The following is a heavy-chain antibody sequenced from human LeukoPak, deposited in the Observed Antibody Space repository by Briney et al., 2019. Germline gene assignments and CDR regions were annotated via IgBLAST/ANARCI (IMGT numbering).Heavy chain of an antibody. V-gene: IGHV4-30-4*01. CDR1: GGSISSDDYY. CDR3: ASSGRHLDY. CDR2: IYYSGST. D-gene: IGHD1-26*01. J-gene: IGHJ4*02. Sequence: SETLSLTCIVSGGSISSDDYYWNWIRQPPGKGLEWIGCIYYSGSTYYNLSFKSRITISVDTSKNQFSLRLSSVTAADTAVYYCASSGRHLDYWGQGTLVTVSS.